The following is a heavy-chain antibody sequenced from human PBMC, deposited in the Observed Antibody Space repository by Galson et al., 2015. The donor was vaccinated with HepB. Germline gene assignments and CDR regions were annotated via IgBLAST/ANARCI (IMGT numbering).Heavy chain of an antibody. CDR3: TTVYCSGGSCYPPLP. V-gene: IGHV3-15*01. J-gene: IGHJ5*02. CDR1: GFTFNNAW. CDR2: IKSETDGGTT. D-gene: IGHD2-15*01. Sequence: SLRLSCAASGFTFNNAWMSWVRQAPGKGLEWIGRIKSETDGGTTDYAAFVKGRFTISRDDSKNTLFLQMNSLKTEDTAVYFCTTVYCSGGSCYPPLPWGQGTLVTVSS.